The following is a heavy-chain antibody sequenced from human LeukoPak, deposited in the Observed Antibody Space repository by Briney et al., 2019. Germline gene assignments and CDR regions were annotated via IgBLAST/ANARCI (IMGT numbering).Heavy chain of an antibody. Sequence: ASVKVSCKASGYTFTGYYMHWVRQAPGQGLEWMGWINPNSGGTNYAQKFQGRVTMTRDTSISTACMELSRLRSDDTAVYYCARAVTQLLYYFDYWGQGTLVTVSS. D-gene: IGHD2-2*01. V-gene: IGHV1-2*02. CDR3: ARAVTQLLYYFDY. CDR1: GYTFTGYY. J-gene: IGHJ4*02. CDR2: INPNSGGT.